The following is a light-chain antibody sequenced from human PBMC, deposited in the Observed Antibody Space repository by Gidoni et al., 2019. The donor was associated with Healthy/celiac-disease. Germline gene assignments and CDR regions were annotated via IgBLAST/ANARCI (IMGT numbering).Light chain of an antibody. CDR1: QGISSY. CDR2: AAS. J-gene: IGKJ5*01. V-gene: IGKV1-9*01. CDR3: QQLNSYTIT. Sequence: DIQLTQSPSFLSASVGDRVTITCRASQGISSYLAWYQHKPGKAPKLLIYAASTLQSGVPSRFSGSGSGTEFTLTISSLQPEDFATYYCQQLNSYTITFXXXTRLEIK.